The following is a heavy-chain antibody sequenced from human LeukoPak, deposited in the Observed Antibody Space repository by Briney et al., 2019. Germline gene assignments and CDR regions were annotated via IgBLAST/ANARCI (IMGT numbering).Heavy chain of an antibody. CDR1: GFTFSRLG. J-gene: IGHJ6*03. CDR2: IWHDGSVE. CDR3: AKEGDQFRGYLDA. Sequence: GSLRLSCAASGFTFSRLGMQWVRQAPGKGLEWVAMIWHDGSVEEYAASVKGRFTISRDNSRDTLFLQMNRLRDDDTAVYYCAKEGDQFRGYLDAWGKGTTVTVSS. V-gene: IGHV3-33*06. D-gene: IGHD3-16*01.